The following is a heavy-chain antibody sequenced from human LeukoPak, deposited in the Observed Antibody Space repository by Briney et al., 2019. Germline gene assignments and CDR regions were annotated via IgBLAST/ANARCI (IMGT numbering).Heavy chain of an antibody. J-gene: IGHJ4*02. CDR1: GFTFSCYW. CDR2: IKQDGSEK. D-gene: IGHD3-16*02. CDR3: ARVCYDYVWGSYRYTGGYFDY. V-gene: IGHV3-7*03. Sequence: PGGSLRLSCAASGFTFSCYWMSWVRQAPGKGLEWVANIKQDGSEKYYVDSVKGRFTISRDNAKNSLYLQMNSLRAQDTAVYYCARVCYDYVWGSYRYTGGYFDYWGQGTLVTVSS.